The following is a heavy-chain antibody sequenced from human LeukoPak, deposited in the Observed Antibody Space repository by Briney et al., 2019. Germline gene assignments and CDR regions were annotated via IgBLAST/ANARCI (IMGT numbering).Heavy chain of an antibody. CDR1: GYSFTSYW. D-gene: IGHD2-2*01. CDR2: IYPGDSDT. Sequence: PGESLKISCKGSGYSFTSYWIGWVRQMPGKGLEWMGIIYPGDSDTRYSPSFQGQVTISADNSISTANLQWSSLKASDPAMYYAGRPRRYQLLLDAFDIWGQGTMVTVSS. J-gene: IGHJ3*02. V-gene: IGHV5-51*01. CDR3: GRPRRYQLLLDAFDI.